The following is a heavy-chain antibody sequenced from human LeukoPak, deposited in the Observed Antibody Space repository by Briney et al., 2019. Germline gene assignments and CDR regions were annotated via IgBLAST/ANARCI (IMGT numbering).Heavy chain of an antibody. V-gene: IGHV4-59*08. CDR3: ARISSLTGNFDY. CDR1: GGSISSYY. CDR2: IYHSGST. J-gene: IGHJ4*02. Sequence: SETLSLTCTVSGGSISSYYWSWIRQPPGEGVEWIGYIYHSGSTNYNPSLKSRVTISVDTSKNQFSLKLSSVTAADTAVYYCARISSLTGNFDYWGQGTLVTVSS. D-gene: IGHD7-27*01.